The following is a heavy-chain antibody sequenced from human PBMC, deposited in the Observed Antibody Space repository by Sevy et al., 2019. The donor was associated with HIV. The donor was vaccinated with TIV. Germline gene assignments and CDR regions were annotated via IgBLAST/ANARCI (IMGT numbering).Heavy chain of an antibody. CDR3: ASEYSGTYYYFDY. V-gene: IGHV3-74*01. D-gene: IGHD1-26*01. CDR1: GFTFSSYW. J-gene: IGHJ4*02. CDR2: INSDGRST. Sequence: GGSLRLSCAASGFTFSSYWMHWVRQAPGKGLVWVSRINSDGRSTNYADSVKGRFTISRDNAKNTLYLQMNSLRAEDTAVYYCASEYSGTYYYFDYWGQGTLVTVSS.